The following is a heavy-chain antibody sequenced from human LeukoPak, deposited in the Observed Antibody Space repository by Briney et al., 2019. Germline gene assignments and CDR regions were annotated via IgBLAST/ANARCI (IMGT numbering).Heavy chain of an antibody. D-gene: IGHD6-19*01. CDR2: ISAYNGNT. V-gene: IGHV1-18*01. Sequence: ASVKVSCKASGYTFTSYGISWVRQAPGQGLEWMGWISAYNGNTNYAQKFQGRVTMTRDTSISTAYMELSRLRSDDTAVYYCARENSSGWWGGIDYWGQGTLVTVSS. J-gene: IGHJ4*02. CDR3: ARENSSGWWGGIDY. CDR1: GYTFTSYG.